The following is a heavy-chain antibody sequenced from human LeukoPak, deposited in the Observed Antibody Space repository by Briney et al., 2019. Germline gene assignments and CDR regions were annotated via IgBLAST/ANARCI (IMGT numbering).Heavy chain of an antibody. V-gene: IGHV1-2*02. CDR2: INPSSGRT. D-gene: IGHD4-17*01. Sequence: GASVKVSCKASGYTFSAYYIHWVRQAPGQGLEWMGWINPSSGRTNYAWRFQGMVTMTSDTSITTAYMELSRLTSDDTAVYYCASRSSTVATFPFHYWGQGTLVTVSS. CDR1: GYTFSAYY. J-gene: IGHJ4*02. CDR3: ASRSSTVATFPFHY.